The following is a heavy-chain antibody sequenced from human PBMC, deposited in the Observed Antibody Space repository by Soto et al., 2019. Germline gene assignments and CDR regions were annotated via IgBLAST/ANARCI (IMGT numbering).Heavy chain of an antibody. V-gene: IGHV3-23*01. CDR3: AKGFRSLEWYSLAPFDY. Sequence: PGGSLRLSCAASGFMFSSYAMSWVRQAPGKGLEWVSAIGSSGSTYYADSVKGRFTISRDTPKKTLYLQMNSLRVEDTAKYYCAKGFRSLEWYSLAPFDYWGQGALVTVSS. J-gene: IGHJ4*02. CDR2: IGSSGST. CDR1: GFMFSSYA. D-gene: IGHD3-3*01.